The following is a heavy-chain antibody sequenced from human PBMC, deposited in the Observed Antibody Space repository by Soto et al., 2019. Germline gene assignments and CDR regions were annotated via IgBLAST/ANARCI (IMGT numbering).Heavy chain of an antibody. D-gene: IGHD1-7*01. CDR3: ASRAGITGTTGWFDP. CDR1: GGSISSGGYS. J-gene: IGHJ5*02. V-gene: IGHV4-30-2*01. CDR2: IYHSGST. Sequence: PSETLSLTWAVSGGSISSGGYSWSWHRKPPGKGLEWIGYIYHSGSTYYNPSLKSRVTISVDRSKNQFSLKLSSVTAADTAVYYCASRAGITGTTGWFDPWGQGTLVTVSS.